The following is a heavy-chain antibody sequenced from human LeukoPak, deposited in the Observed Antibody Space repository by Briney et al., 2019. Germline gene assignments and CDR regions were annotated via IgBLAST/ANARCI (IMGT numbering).Heavy chain of an antibody. CDR1: GGSISSGGYY. Sequence: SQTLSLTCTVSGGSISSGGYYWNWIRQPPGKGLEWIGYFYHSGITYYNPSLKSRVTISVDTSKNQFSLKLSSVTAADTAVYYCARGDYYGSGSRYFDYWGQGTLVTVSS. J-gene: IGHJ4*02. D-gene: IGHD3-10*01. CDR3: ARGDYYGSGSRYFDY. V-gene: IGHV4-30-2*01. CDR2: FYHSGIT.